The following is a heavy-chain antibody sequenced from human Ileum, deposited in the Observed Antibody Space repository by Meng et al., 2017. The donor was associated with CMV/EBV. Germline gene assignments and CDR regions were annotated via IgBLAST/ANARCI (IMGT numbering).Heavy chain of an antibody. J-gene: IGHJ4*02. V-gene: IGHV1-18*01. D-gene: IGHD6-13*01. CDR3: ARGGYISSWYVAPDY. CDR1: GYTFSNYG. Sequence: QVQLVQSGAEMKKTGASVKVSCKASGYTFSNYGISWLRQAPGQWLEWMGWISAYNGNTNYAQNFQGRLTVTTDTSTNTAYMELTRLRSDDTAVYFCARGGYISSWYVAPDYWGQGTLVTVSS. CDR2: ISAYNGNT.